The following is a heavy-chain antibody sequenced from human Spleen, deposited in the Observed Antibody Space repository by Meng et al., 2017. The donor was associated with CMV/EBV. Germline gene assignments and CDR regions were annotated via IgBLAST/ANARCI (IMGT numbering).Heavy chain of an antibody. D-gene: IGHD3/OR15-3a*01. CDR3: ANKVGLTAPFDP. V-gene: IGHV5-51*01. CDR1: GYSFTSHW. CDR2: IYPGDSDT. Sequence: KVSCKGSGYSFTSHWIGWVRQMPGKGLEWMGIIYPGDSDTRYSPSFQGQVTISADKSTSTAYLQWSSLKASDTAMYYCANKVGLTAPFDPWGQGTLVTVSS. J-gene: IGHJ5*02.